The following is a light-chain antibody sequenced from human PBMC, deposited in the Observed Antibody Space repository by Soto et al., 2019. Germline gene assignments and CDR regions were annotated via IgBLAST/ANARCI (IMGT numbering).Light chain of an antibody. J-gene: IGKJ4*01. CDR2: DAF. Sequence: DIQMTQSPSSVSASVGDTVTITCRASQDIRRWLAWYQQKPGRAPQLLISDAFRLQSGVPSRFSGSGSGTHFTLTFSSLQPEDFATYFCQHAYSFPSFGGGTRVEIK. CDR1: QDIRRW. V-gene: IGKV1-12*02. CDR3: QHAYSFPS.